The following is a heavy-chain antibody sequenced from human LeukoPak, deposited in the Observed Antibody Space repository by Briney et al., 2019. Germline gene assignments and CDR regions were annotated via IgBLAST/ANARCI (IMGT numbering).Heavy chain of an antibody. CDR2: IRSKAYGGTT. V-gene: IGHV3-49*04. Sequence: GGSLRLSCAASGFTFSSYAMSWVRQAPGKGLEWVGFIRSKAYGGTTEYAASVKGRFTISRDDSKSIAYLQMNSLKTEDTAVYYCTRESSGSSKFDYWGQGTLVTVSS. CDR3: TRESSGSSKFDY. CDR1: GFTFSSYA. J-gene: IGHJ4*02. D-gene: IGHD1-26*01.